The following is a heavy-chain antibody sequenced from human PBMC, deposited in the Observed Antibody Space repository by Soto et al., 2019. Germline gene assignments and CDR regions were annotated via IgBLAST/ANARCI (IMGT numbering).Heavy chain of an antibody. D-gene: IGHD3-22*01. Sequence: QVQLQESGPGLVKPSETLSLTCSVSGGSINTYYWNWIRQPAGKGLEWIGRIYTSGSTNYNPSLTSRVTMSVDTSKNQFSLKLSSVTAADTAVYYCARGVYYYESSGYYYGLSWYFDLWGRGTLVTVSS. CDR1: GGSINTYY. CDR2: IYTSGST. V-gene: IGHV4-4*07. CDR3: ARGVYYYESSGYYYGLSWYFDL. J-gene: IGHJ2*01.